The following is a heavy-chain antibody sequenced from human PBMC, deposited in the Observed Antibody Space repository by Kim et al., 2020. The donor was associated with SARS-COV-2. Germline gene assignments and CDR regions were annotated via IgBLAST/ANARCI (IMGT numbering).Heavy chain of an antibody. D-gene: IGHD2-15*01. CDR2: ISGSGGST. CDR1: GFTFSSYA. J-gene: IGHJ4*02. V-gene: IGHV3-23*01. Sequence: GGSLRLSCAASGFTFSSYAMSWVRQAPGKGLEWVSAISGSGGSTYYADSVKGRFTISRDNSKNTLYLQMNSLRAEDTAVYYCAKTTNLICSGGSCYALNWGQGTLVTVSS. CDR3: AKTTNLICSGGSCYALN.